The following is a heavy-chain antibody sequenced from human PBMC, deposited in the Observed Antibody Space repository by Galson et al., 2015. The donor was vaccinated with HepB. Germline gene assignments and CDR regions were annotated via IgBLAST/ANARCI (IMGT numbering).Heavy chain of an antibody. CDR2: ISTNSGNT. Sequence: SVKVSCKASGYTFTRNGISWVRQAPGQGLEWMGWISTNSGNTYYAQKFQDRLIMTTERSTSTAYTELRSLTSDDTAFYYCARDVRYAFEMWGQGTMVTVS. J-gene: IGHJ3*02. CDR3: ARDVRYAFEM. CDR1: GYTFTRNG. D-gene: IGHD3-10*02. V-gene: IGHV1-18*01.